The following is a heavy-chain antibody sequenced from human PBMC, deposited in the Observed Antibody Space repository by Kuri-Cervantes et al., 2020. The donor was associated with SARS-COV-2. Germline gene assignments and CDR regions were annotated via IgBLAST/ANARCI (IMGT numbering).Heavy chain of an antibody. CDR1: GFTFSDYY. Sequence: GESLKISCAASGFTFSDYYMTWIRQAPGKGLEWLSYISSDGLTTEYADSVKGRFTVSRDNAENSLYLQMSSLRAEDTAVYYCARPPRGLLSWFDYWGQGTLVTVSS. V-gene: IGHV3-11*04. CDR2: ISSDGLTT. CDR3: ARPPRGLLSWFDY. J-gene: IGHJ4*02. D-gene: IGHD2-2*01.